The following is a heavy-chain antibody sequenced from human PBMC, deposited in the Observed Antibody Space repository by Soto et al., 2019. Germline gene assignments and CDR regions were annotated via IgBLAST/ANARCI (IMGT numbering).Heavy chain of an antibody. J-gene: IGHJ4*02. CDR1: GFTFSSYW. V-gene: IGHV3-7*03. D-gene: IGHD3-22*01. CDR3: ARSYYYDSSGYYNYFDY. CDR2: IKQDGSEK. Sequence: EVQLVESGGGLVQPGGSLRLSRAASGFTFSSYWMSWVRQAPGKGLEWVANIKQDGSEKYYVDSVKGRFTISRDNAKNSLYLQMNSLRAEDTAVYYCARSYYYDSSGYYNYFDYWGQGTLVTVSS.